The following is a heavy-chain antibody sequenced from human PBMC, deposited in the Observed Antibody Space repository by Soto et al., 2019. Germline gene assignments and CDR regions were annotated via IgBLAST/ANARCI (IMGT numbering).Heavy chain of an antibody. J-gene: IGHJ6*02. CDR1: GFTFGTYS. Sequence: GGSLRLSCAVSGFTFGTYSMNWVRQAAGKGLEWIAYISYDSDTIQYADSVKGRFTISRDNAKNSLYLQMNSLRDEDTAVYYCARLYYDYVWGQGTTVTVSS. CDR3: ARLYYDYV. CDR2: ISYDSDTI. D-gene: IGHD3-3*01. V-gene: IGHV3-48*02.